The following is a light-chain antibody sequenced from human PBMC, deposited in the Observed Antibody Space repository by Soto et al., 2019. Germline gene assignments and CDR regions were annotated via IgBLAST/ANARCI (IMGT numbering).Light chain of an antibody. V-gene: IGLV2-14*01. Sequence: QSALTQPASVSGSPRQSITISCTGTSSDVGGYNYVSWYQQHPGKAPKLMIYDVSNRPSGVSNRFSGSKSGNTASLTISGLQAEDEADYYCSSYTSSIYVFGTGTKLTVL. J-gene: IGLJ1*01. CDR2: DVS. CDR3: SSYTSSIYV. CDR1: SSDVGGYNY.